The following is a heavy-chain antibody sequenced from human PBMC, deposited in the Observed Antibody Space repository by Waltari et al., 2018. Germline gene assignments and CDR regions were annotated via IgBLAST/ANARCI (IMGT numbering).Heavy chain of an antibody. J-gene: IGHJ4*02. CDR3: ARDGSITIFGVVIPFDY. CDR2: IYYSGST. CDR1: GGSISSSSYY. Sequence: QLQLQESGPGLVKPSETLSLTCTVSGGSISSSSYYWGWIRQPPGKGLEWIGSIYYSGSTYYTQALKSRVTISVDTSKNQFSLKLSSVTAADTAVYYCARDGSITIFGVVIPFDYWGQGTLVTVSS. D-gene: IGHD3-3*01. V-gene: IGHV4-39*07.